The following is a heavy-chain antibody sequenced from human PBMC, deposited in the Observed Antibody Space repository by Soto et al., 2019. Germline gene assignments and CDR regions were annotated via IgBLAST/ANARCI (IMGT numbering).Heavy chain of an antibody. Sequence: ASETLSLTCTVSGGSISSGDYYWSWIRQPPGKGLEWIGYIYYSGSTYYNPSLKSRVTISVDTSKNQFSLKLSSVTAADTAVYYCAWGGGNSGDYYYGMDVWGQGTTVTVSS. J-gene: IGHJ6*02. D-gene: IGHD2-21*02. CDR1: GGSISSGDYY. V-gene: IGHV4-30-4*01. CDR2: IYYSGST. CDR3: AWGGGNSGDYYYGMDV.